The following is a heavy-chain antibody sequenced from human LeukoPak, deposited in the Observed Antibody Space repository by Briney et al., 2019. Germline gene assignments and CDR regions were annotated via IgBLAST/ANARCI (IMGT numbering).Heavy chain of an antibody. CDR3: ARGSDGWFAFDY. V-gene: IGHV3-66*01. D-gene: IGHD6-19*01. CDR1: GFTFSSYG. J-gene: IGHJ4*02. Sequence: PGRSLRLSCAASGFTFSSYGMTWVRQAPGKGLEWVSIIYSTGGKYYADSVKGRFTISRDNSKHTLYLQMNSLRGDDTAVYYCARGSDGWFAFDYWGQGILVTVSS. CDR2: IYSTGGK.